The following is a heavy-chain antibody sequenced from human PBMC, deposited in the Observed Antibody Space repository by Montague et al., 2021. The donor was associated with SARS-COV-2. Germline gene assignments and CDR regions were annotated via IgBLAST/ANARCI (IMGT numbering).Heavy chain of an antibody. Sequence: SETLSLTCTVSGGSISSSNWIWIRHRPAQGLELIGNINYNYSTNYNHSLTSRSTISVDTSKNKFSLTLSSVTAAATAVYYCARVAPRYDAITIFGVVIPDWFDPWGQGTLVTVSS. V-gene: IGHV4-59*01. CDR1: GGSISSSN. D-gene: IGHD3-3*01. CDR3: ARVAPRYDAITIFGVVIPDWFDP. J-gene: IGHJ5*02. CDR2: INYNYST.